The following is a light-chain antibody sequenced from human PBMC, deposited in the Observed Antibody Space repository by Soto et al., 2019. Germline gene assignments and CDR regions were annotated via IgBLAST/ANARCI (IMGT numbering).Light chain of an antibody. CDR3: QQYDNWPST. Sequence: EIVMTQSPATLSVSPGERVTLSCRASQSVINNLAWYQQKPAQAPRLLIYGASTRATGIPARFSGSGSGTEFTLTISSLQSEDFAVYYCQQYDNWPSTFGQGTKLEIK. J-gene: IGKJ2*01. V-gene: IGKV3-15*01. CDR1: QSVINN. CDR2: GAS.